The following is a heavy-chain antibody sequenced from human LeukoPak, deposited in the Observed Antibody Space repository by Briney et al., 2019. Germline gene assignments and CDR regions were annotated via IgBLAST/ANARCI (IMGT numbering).Heavy chain of an antibody. D-gene: IGHD3-22*01. J-gene: IGHJ4*02. CDR3: AREGYDSSGYYGY. Sequence: VGSLRLSCAASGFTFSSYGMHWVRQAPGKGLEWVAVIWYDGSNKYYADSVKGRFTISRDNSKNTLYLQMNSLRAEDTAVYYCAREGYDSSGYYGYWGQGTLVTVSS. CDR1: GFTFSSYG. V-gene: IGHV3-33*01. CDR2: IWYDGSNK.